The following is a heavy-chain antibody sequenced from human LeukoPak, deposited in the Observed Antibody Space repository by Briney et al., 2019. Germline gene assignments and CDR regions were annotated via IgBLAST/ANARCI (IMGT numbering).Heavy chain of an antibody. D-gene: IGHD2-15*01. CDR1: GGSITSHY. CDR3: ARERYCSADICSGGDAFDI. J-gene: IGHJ3*02. V-gene: IGHV4-4*07. CDR2: IYTSGTT. Sequence: SETLSLTCTVSGGSITSHYWSWIRQPAGKGLEWIGRIYTSGTTNYNPSLKSRVTMSADTSKNQFSLKLSSVTAADTAVYYCARERYCSADICSGGDAFDIWGQGTMVSVSS.